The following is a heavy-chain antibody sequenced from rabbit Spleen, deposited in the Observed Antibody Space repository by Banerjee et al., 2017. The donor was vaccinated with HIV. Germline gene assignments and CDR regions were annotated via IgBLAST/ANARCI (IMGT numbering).Heavy chain of an antibody. D-gene: IGHD2-1*01. Sequence: QEQLEESGGDLVKPEGSLTLTCTASGFSFSSSYWMCWVRQAPGKGLEWIGCINTDSGSAYYASWAKGRFTISKTSSTTVTLQMTSLTAADTATYFCARGSATMTMVITGYYLKLWGQGTLVTVS. V-gene: IGHV1S45*01. CDR2: INTDSGSA. CDR3: ARGSATMTMVITGYYLKL. J-gene: IGHJ4*01. CDR1: GFSFSSSYW.